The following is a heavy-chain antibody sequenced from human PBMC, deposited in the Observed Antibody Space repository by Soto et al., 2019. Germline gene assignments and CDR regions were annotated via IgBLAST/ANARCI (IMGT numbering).Heavy chain of an antibody. D-gene: IGHD6-6*01. J-gene: IGHJ4*02. CDR1: GFTFSSYG. V-gene: IGHV3-30*03. CDR3: ARADSSSSRGYFDY. Sequence: SGGSLRLSCAASGFTFSSYGMHWVRQAPGKGLEWVAVISYDGSNKYYADSVKGRFTISRDNSKNALYLQMNSLRAEDTAVYYCARADSSSSRGYFDYWGQGTLVTVSS. CDR2: ISYDGSNK.